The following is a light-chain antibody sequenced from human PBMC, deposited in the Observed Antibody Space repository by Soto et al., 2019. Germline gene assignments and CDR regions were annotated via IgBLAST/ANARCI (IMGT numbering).Light chain of an antibody. CDR3: QQYGSPPPYT. J-gene: IGKJ2*01. V-gene: IGKV3-20*01. CDR1: HSVSSSY. Sequence: EIVLTQSPGPLSLSPGERATLSCRASHSVSSSYLAWYQQKPGQAPRLLIYGASSRATGIPDRFSGSGSGTDFTLTISRLEPEDFAVYYCQQYGSPPPYTFGQGTTLEIK. CDR2: GAS.